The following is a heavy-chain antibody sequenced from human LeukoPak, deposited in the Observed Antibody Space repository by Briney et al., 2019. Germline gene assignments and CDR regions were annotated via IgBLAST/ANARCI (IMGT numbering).Heavy chain of an antibody. Sequence: GGSLRLSCAASGFTFSSYSMNWVRQAPGKGLEWVSSISSSSSYIYYADSVKGRFTISRDNAKNSLYLQMNSLRAEDTAVYYCARDRIAAAGTTVPNYYMDVWGKGTTVTISS. CDR2: ISSSSSYI. J-gene: IGHJ6*03. CDR3: ARDRIAAAGTTVPNYYMDV. CDR1: GFTFSSYS. V-gene: IGHV3-21*04. D-gene: IGHD6-13*01.